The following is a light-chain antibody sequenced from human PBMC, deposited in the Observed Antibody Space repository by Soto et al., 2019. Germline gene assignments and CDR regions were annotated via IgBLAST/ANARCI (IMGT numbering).Light chain of an antibody. CDR2: GAS. CDR1: QSVSSSY. J-gene: IGKJ2*01. Sequence: EIVLTQSPGTLSLSPGERATLPCRASQSVSSSYLAWYQQKPDQAPRLLIYGASSRATGIPDRFSGSGSGTDFTLTISRLEPEDFAVYYCQQYGSSSVTFGQGTKLEIK. V-gene: IGKV3-20*01. CDR3: QQYGSSSVT.